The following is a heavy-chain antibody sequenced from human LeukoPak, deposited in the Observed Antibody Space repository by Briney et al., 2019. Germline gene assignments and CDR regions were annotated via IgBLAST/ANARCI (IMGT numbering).Heavy chain of an antibody. D-gene: IGHD1-1*01. J-gene: IGHJ4*02. CDR1: GFTFSSYW. V-gene: IGHV3-74*01. CDR3: VRVSWNDCNFAH. CDR2: ISSDGTIT. Sequence: GGSLRLSCAASGFTFSSYWMHWVRQAPGKGLVWVSRISSDGTITNYADSVKGRFTISRDNAKNTLYLQMNSLRAADTAAYYCVRVSWNDCNFAHWGQGTLVTVSS.